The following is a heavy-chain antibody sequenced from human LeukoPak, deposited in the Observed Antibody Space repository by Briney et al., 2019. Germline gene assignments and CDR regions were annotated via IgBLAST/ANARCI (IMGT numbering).Heavy chain of an antibody. J-gene: IGHJ4*02. CDR2: IKQDGSET. CDR1: GFTFSSSW. D-gene: IGHD2-21*02. CDR3: ARASLLVTHGY. Sequence: QSGGSLRLSCAASGFTFSSSWMNWVRQAPGKGLEWVANIKQDGSETYYVDSVKGRFTVSRDNARNSLYLQMNSLRAEDTAVYYCARASLLVTHGYWGQGTLVTVSS. V-gene: IGHV3-7*01.